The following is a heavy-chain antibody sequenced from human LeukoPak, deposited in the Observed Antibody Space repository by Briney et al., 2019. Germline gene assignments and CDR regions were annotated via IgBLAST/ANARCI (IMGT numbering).Heavy chain of an antibody. CDR1: GYTFTSYG. CDR3: ARVDIVVVVAATYNWFDP. J-gene: IGHJ5*02. Sequence: GASVKVSCKASGYTFTSYGISWVRQAPGQGLEWMGWISAYNGNTNYAQKLQGRVTMTTGTSTSTAYMELRSLRSDDTAVYYCARVDIVVVVAATYNWFDPWGQGTLVTVSS. V-gene: IGHV1-18*01. D-gene: IGHD2-15*01. CDR2: ISAYNGNT.